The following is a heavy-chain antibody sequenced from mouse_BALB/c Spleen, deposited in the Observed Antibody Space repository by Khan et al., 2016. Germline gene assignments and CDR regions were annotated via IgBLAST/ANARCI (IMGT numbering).Heavy chain of an antibody. CDR3: ARSRGSSYDYYAMDY. CDR1: GYTFTDYS. D-gene: IGHD1-1*01. CDR2: INTETGEP. J-gene: IGHJ4*01. V-gene: IGHV9-2-1*01. Sequence: QIQLVQSGPELKKPGETVKISCKASGYTFTDYSMHWVKQAPGKGLKWMGWINTETGEPTYADDFKGRFAFSLETSASTAYLQINNLKNEDTSTYLCARSRGSSYDYYAMDYWGQGTSVTVSS.